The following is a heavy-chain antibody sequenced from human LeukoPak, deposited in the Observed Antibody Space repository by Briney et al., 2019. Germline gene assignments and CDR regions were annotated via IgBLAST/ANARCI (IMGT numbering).Heavy chain of an antibody. CDR3: ARTIVVVPAAHYASKPHFDY. J-gene: IGHJ4*02. CDR2: ISAYNGNT. Sequence: VASVKVSCKASGYTFISYGISWVRQAPGQGLEWMGWISAYNGNTKYAQKLQGRVTMTTDTSTSTAYMELRSLRSDDTAVYYCARTIVVVPAAHYASKPHFDYWGQGTLVTVSS. CDR1: GYTFISYG. V-gene: IGHV1-18*01. D-gene: IGHD2-2*01.